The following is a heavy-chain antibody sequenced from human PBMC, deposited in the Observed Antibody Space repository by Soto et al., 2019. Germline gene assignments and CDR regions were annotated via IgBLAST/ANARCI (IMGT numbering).Heavy chain of an antibody. D-gene: IGHD3-3*01. CDR2: VYYTGRT. J-gene: IGHJ4*02. Sequence: SETLSLTCTVSGGSVNSGSYYWSWIRQPPGRGLEWIGYVYYTGRTNYNPSLKSRVTISLDTSKNQFSLMLTSVTAADTAVYYCARDFDYFDYWGQGTVVTVSS. CDR3: ARDFDYFDY. CDR1: GGSVNSGSYY. V-gene: IGHV4-61*01.